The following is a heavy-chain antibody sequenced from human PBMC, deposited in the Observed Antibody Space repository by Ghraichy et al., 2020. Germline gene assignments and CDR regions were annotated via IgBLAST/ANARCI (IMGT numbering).Heavy chain of an antibody. Sequence: GGSLRLSCAASGFTFGRYWMSWVRQAPGKGLEWVANTRQDGSESYYVDSVKGRFTVSRDNAKSSLYLQMNSLRAEDTAVYYCARGDYYDRSGYYIDAFDVWGQGTMVTVSS. CDR3: ARGDYYDRSGYYIDAFDV. CDR1: GFTFGRYW. D-gene: IGHD3-22*01. J-gene: IGHJ3*01. CDR2: TRQDGSES. V-gene: IGHV3-7*01.